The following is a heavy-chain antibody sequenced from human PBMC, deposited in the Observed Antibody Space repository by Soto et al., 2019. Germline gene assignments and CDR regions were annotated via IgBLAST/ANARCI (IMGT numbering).Heavy chain of an antibody. CDR3: ARVATNCDGDCYCD. V-gene: IGHV1-69*02. D-gene: IGHD2-21*02. CDR2: IIPILGIA. Sequence: QVQLVQSGAEVKKPGSSVKVSCKASGGTVSSYNISWVRQAPGQGLEWMGRIIPILGIANYAQKFQGRVTITADKTTSTAYMELSSLRSEDTAVYYCARVATNCDGDCYCDWGQGTLVTVSS. CDR1: GGTVSSYN. J-gene: IGHJ4*02.